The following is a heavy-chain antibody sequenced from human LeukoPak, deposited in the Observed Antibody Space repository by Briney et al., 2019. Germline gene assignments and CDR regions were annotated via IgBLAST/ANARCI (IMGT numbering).Heavy chain of an antibody. Sequence: GGSLRLSCTASGFTVSSNYMTWVRQAPGKGLEWVAVIYSGDSTYYAGSVKGRFTISRDNAKNSLFLQMNSLRAEDTAVYFCAGGSSLDYWGQGTLVTVSS. D-gene: IGHD6-19*01. J-gene: IGHJ4*02. CDR2: IYSGDST. CDR1: GFTVSSNY. V-gene: IGHV3-53*01. CDR3: AGGSSLDY.